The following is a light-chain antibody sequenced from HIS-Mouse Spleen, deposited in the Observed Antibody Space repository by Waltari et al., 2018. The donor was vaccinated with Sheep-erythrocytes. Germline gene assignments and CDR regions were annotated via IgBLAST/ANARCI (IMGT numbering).Light chain of an antibody. Sequence: DIQMTQSPSSVSASVGDRVPITCRASQGSSSWLAWYQQEPGKAPKLLIYAASSLQSRVPSRFSGSRSGTDFTHTISSLQPEDFATYYCQQANSFPRTFGQGTKVEIK. CDR2: AAS. CDR3: QQANSFPRT. CDR1: QGSSSW. V-gene: IGKV1-12*01. J-gene: IGKJ1*01.